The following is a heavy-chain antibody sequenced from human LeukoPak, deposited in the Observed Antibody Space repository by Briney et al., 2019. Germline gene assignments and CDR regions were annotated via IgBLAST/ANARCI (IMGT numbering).Heavy chain of an antibody. CDR3: ARGGVARSYYMYNWFDP. CDR2: INHSGST. D-gene: IGHD2/OR15-2a*01. CDR1: GGSFSGYY. Sequence: SETLSLTCAVYGGSFSGYYWSWIRQPPGKGLEWIGEINHSGSTNYNPSLKSRVTISVDTSKNQFSLKLSSVTATDTAVYYCARGGVARSYYMYNWFDPWGQGTLVTVSS. V-gene: IGHV4-34*01. J-gene: IGHJ5*02.